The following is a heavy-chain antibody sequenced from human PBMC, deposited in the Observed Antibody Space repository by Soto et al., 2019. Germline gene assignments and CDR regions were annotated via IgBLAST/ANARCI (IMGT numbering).Heavy chain of an antibody. CDR3: ARGGERWLQYVFDY. D-gene: IGHD5-12*01. Sequence: QVQLQESGPGLVKPSQTLSLTCTVSGGSISSGGYYWSWIRQHPGKGLEWIGYIYYSGSTYYNPYLKSRVTISVDTSKNQFSLKLSSVTAADTAVYYCARGGERWLQYVFDYWGQGTLVTVSS. CDR2: IYYSGST. J-gene: IGHJ4*02. CDR1: GGSISSGGYY. V-gene: IGHV4-31*03.